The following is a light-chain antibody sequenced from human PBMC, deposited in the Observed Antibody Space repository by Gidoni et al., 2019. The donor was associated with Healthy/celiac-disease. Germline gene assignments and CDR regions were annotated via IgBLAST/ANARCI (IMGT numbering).Light chain of an antibody. CDR2: SNN. CDR3: AAWDDSLNGFVV. CDR1: SSNIGSNT. J-gene: IGLJ2*01. V-gene: IGLV1-44*01. Sequence: QSVLTQPPSASGPPGQRVTISCSGSSSNIGSNTVNWYQQLPGTAPKLLIYSNNQRPSGVPDRFSGSKSGTSASLVISGLQSEDEADYYCAAWDDSLNGFVVFGGGTKLTVL.